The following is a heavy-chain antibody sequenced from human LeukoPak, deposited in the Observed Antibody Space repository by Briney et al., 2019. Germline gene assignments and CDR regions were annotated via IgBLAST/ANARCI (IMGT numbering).Heavy chain of an antibody. CDR3: ATGPSYYDSGGYVRYFDY. Sequence: PSETLSLTCTVSGGSISSYYWSWIRQPPGKGLEWIGYIYNSGSTNYNPSLKSRVTISVDTSKNQFSLKLNSVTAADTAAYYCATGPSYYDSGGYVRYFDYWGQGTLVTVSS. CDR1: GGSISSYY. V-gene: IGHV4-59*01. CDR2: IYNSGST. J-gene: IGHJ4*02. D-gene: IGHD3-22*01.